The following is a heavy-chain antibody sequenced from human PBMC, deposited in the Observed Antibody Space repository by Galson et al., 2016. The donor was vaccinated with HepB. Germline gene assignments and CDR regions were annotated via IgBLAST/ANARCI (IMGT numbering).Heavy chain of an antibody. CDR3: AGVGASTGYAFES. CDR2: IWRDENER. Sequence: SLRLSCAASGFTFSNYWMSWVRQAPGKGLEWVANIWRDENERYYVDSVKGRFTLSRDNAKNSLFLQMDSRRAEDTAVYYCAGVGASTGYAFESWGQGTLVIVSA. V-gene: IGHV3-7*03. D-gene: IGHD1-1*01. J-gene: IGHJ4*02. CDR1: GFTFSNYW.